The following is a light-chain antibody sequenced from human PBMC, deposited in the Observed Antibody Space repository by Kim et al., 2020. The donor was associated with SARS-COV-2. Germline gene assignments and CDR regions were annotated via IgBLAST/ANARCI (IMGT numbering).Light chain of an antibody. Sequence: SSELTQDPAVSVALGQTVRITCQGDSLRSYYASWYQQKPGQAPVRVIYGKNNRPSGIPDRFSGSSSGNTASLTITGAQAEEEADYYCNSWDSRGNHWVFGGGTQLTVL. J-gene: IGLJ3*02. CDR1: SLRSYY. V-gene: IGLV3-19*02. CDR3: NSWDSRGNHWV. CDR2: GKN.